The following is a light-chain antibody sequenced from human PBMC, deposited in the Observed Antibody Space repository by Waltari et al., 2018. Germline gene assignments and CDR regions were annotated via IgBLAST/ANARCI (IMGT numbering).Light chain of an antibody. CDR1: SPDIGAGYD. CDR3: QSYDRNLNWV. J-gene: IGLJ3*02. V-gene: IGLV1-40*01. Sequence: QSVLTQPPSVSGAPGPRITIPCTGSSPDIGAGYDVHWYQQFSGTAPKVLIYGNNNRPSGVPDRFSGSKSGTSASLAINGLQAEDEADYYCQSYDRNLNWVFGGGTSLTVL. CDR2: GNN.